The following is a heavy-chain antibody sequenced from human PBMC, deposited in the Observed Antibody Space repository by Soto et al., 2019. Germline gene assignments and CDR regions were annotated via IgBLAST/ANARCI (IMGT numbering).Heavy chain of an antibody. Sequence: GESLKISCKGSGYSFTSYWISWVRQMPGKGLEWMGRIDPSDSYTNYSPSFQGHVTISADKSISTAYLQWSSLKASDTAMYYCARHYYYDSSGHDAFDIWGQGTMVT. CDR2: IDPSDSYT. V-gene: IGHV5-10-1*01. CDR1: GYSFTSYW. D-gene: IGHD3-22*01. J-gene: IGHJ3*02. CDR3: ARHYYYDSSGHDAFDI.